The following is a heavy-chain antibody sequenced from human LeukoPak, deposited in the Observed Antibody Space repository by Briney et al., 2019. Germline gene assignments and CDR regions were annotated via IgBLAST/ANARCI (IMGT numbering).Heavy chain of an antibody. J-gene: IGHJ4*02. CDR1: GFTFSSYA. CDR2: ISGSGGST. V-gene: IGHV3-23*01. D-gene: IGHD6-19*01. Sequence: GGSLRLSCAASGFTFSSYAMSWVRQAPGKGLEWVSAISGSGGSTYYADSVKGRFTIPRDNSKNTLYLQMNSLRAEDTAVYYCAKDYRQYSSGWYSNWGQGTLVTVSS. CDR3: AKDYRQYSSGWYSN.